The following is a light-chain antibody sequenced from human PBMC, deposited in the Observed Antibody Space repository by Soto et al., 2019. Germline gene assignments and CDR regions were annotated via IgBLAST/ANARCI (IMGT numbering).Light chain of an antibody. CDR3: AAWDDSLHGVA. J-gene: IGLJ7*01. CDR1: TSSIGSNA. V-gene: IGLV1-44*01. Sequence: QSVLTQPPSASGTPGQSVTLSCSGSTSSIGSNAVNWYQQLPGTAPKLLIYKNNQRPSGVPDRFSGSKFGTSASLAISGLQSEDEADYHCAAWDDSLHGVAFGGGTQLTVL. CDR2: KNN.